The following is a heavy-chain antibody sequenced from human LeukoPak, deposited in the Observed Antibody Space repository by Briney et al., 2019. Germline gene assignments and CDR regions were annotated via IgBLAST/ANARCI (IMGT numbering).Heavy chain of an antibody. D-gene: IGHD3/OR15-3a*01. CDR2: ISHSGST. J-gene: IGHJ4*02. CDR3: ARQTGSGLFILP. CDR1: GGSLSGYY. Sequence: PSETLSLTCAVYGGSLSGYYWSWIRQPPEKGLEWIGEISHSGSTNYNPSLKSRVTISVDTSKNQFSLRLTSVTAADTAVYYCARQTGSGLFILPGGQGTLVTVSS. V-gene: IGHV4-34*01.